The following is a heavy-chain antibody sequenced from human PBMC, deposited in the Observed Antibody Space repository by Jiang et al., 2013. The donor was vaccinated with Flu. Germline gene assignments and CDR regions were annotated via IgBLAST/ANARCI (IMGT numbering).Heavy chain of an antibody. V-gene: IGHV4-34*01. CDR3: ARIWDGDYFDY. J-gene: IGHJ4*02. CDR1: GGSFSGYS. Sequence: LLKPSETLSLTCAVYGGSFSGYSWSWIRQPPGKGLEWLGEINHSGSTNYNPSLKSRLTMSVDTSKNQFSLKLSSVTAADTAVYYCARIWDGDYFDYWGQGTLVTVSS. CDR2: INHSGST. D-gene: IGHD4-17*01.